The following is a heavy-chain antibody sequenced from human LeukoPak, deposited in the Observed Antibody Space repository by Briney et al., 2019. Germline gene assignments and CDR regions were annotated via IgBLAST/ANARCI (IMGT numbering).Heavy chain of an antibody. CDR3: ARVAVAGTYYYYYMDV. Sequence: GRSLRLSCAASGFTFSGYGMHWVRQAPGKGLEGVAVIWYDAYNKYYADSVKGRFTISRDNSKNTLYLQMNSLRAEDTAVYYCARVAVAGTYYYYYMDVWGKGTTVTVSS. J-gene: IGHJ6*03. CDR2: IWYDAYNK. D-gene: IGHD6-19*01. V-gene: IGHV3-33*01. CDR1: GFTFSGYG.